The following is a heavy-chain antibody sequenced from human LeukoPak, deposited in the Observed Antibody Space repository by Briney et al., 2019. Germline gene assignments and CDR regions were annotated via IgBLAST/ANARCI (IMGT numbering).Heavy chain of an antibody. D-gene: IGHD3-22*01. Sequence: GGSLRLSCAASGFTFSSYAMSWVRQAPGKGLEWVSAISGSGGSTYYADSVKGRFTISRDNAKNSLYLQMNSLRAEDTAVYYCARDGGGGDYDSSGHQGYWGQGTLVTVSS. V-gene: IGHV3-23*01. CDR3: ARDGGGGDYDSSGHQGY. CDR1: GFTFSSYA. J-gene: IGHJ4*02. CDR2: ISGSGGST.